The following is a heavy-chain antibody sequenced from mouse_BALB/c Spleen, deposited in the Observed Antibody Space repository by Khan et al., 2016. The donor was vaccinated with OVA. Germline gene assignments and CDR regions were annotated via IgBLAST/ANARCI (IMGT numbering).Heavy chain of an antibody. J-gene: IGHJ1*01. CDR1: GFTFSNYW. CDR3: AGGWDWYFDV. CDR2: IRLKSNIYAT. Sequence: EVKLEVSGGGLVQPGGSMKLSCVASGFTFSNYWMNWVRQSPEKGFEWVAEIRLKSNIYATHYAEYVRGRFTISRDDSISSVYLQMNNLGAEDTGSYYCAGGWDWYFDVWGAGTTVTVSS. D-gene: IGHD3-3*01. V-gene: IGHV6-6*02.